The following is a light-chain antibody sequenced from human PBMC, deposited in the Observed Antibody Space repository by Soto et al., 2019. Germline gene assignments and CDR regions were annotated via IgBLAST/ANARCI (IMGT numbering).Light chain of an antibody. J-gene: IGKJ2*01. Sequence: EVVMTQSPATLSVSPGERATLSCRASQSVSSNLAWYQQKPGQSPRLLIYGASTRATGIPARFSGSGSETDFTLTISSLRPEDFATYYCQQSDSTPFTFGQGTKLDI. CDR3: QQSDSTPFT. V-gene: IGKV3-15*01. CDR1: QSVSSN. CDR2: GAS.